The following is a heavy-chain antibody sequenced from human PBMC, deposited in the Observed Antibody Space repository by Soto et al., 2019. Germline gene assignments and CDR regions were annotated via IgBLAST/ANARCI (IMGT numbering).Heavy chain of an antibody. J-gene: IGHJ4*02. CDR3: ARSITGTLFDY. CDR2: IIPIFGTA. D-gene: IGHD1-20*01. V-gene: IGHV1-69*06. CDR1: GGTFSSYA. Sequence: SVKVSCKASGGTFSSYAISWVRQAPGQGLEWMGGIIPIFGTANYAQKFQGRVTITADKSTSTAYMELSSLRSEDTAVYYCARSITGTLFDYWGQGTLANVYS.